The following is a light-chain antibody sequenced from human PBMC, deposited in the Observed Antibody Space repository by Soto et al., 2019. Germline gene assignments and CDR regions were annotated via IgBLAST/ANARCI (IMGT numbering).Light chain of an antibody. V-gene: IGKV3-15*01. Sequence: EIVMTQSPATLSVSPGERATLSCRASQSVTYNLAWYQQKPGQAPRLLVYGASTRATDAPPRFSGSGSGTEFSLTISSLQSEDFATYYCQQYSSWPRTFGQGSNVEIK. CDR3: QQYSSWPRT. J-gene: IGKJ1*01. CDR2: GAS. CDR1: QSVTYN.